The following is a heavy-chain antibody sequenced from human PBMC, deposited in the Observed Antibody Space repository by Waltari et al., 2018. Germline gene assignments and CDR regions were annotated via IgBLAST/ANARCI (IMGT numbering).Heavy chain of an antibody. V-gene: IGHV3-7*01. Sequence: EEQLLESGGGLVQPGGSLRLSCATSGFSFSNSWMDWVRQAPGKGLEGVANIAPDGSEKYSVDSVKGRFTVSRDNAKNSLYLQMNNLRAEDTAVYYCSRSLDAWGQGTTITVSS. CDR3: SRSLDA. J-gene: IGHJ6*02. CDR1: GFSFSNSW. CDR2: IAPDGSEK.